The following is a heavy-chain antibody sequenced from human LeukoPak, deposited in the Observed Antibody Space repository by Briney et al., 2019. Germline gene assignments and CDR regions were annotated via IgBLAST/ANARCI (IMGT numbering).Heavy chain of an antibody. CDR1: GFTFDDYG. CDR3: ARDLLDFYCSGGSCYLNNWFDP. Sequence: AGGSLRLSCAASGFTFDDYGMSWVRHAPGEGVEWVLGINWNGGRTGCADSVKGRFTISRDNAKNSLYLQMNSLRAEDTALYYCARDLLDFYCSGGSCYLNNWFDPWGQGTLVTVSS. V-gene: IGHV3-20*04. CDR2: INWNGGRT. D-gene: IGHD2-15*01. J-gene: IGHJ5*02.